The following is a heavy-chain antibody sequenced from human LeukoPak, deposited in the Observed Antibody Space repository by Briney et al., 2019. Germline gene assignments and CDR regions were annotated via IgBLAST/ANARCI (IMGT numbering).Heavy chain of an antibody. CDR3: ADGIRYFDWETANYYYYMDV. D-gene: IGHD3-9*01. J-gene: IGHJ6*03. CDR1: GYTFTSYD. CDR2: MNPNRDNT. V-gene: IGHV1-8*01. Sequence: ASVKVSCKASGYTFTSYDINWARQATGQGLEWMRWMNPNRDNTGYAQKFQGRVTMTRNTSISTAYMELSSLRSEDTVFYQAADGIRYFDWETANYYYYMDVWGKGTTVTVSS.